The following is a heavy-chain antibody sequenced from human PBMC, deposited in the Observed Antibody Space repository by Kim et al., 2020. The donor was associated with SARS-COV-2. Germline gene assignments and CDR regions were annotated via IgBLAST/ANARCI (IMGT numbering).Heavy chain of an antibody. CDR2: ISWNSGSI. CDR3: AKMGPDSSGSRYWYFDL. V-gene: IGHV3-9*01. D-gene: IGHD3-22*01. J-gene: IGHJ2*01. CDR1: GFTFDDYA. Sequence: GGSLRLSCAASGFTFDDYAMHWVRQAPGKGLEWVSGISWNSGSIGYADSVKGRFTISRDNAKNSLYLQMNSLRAEDTALYYCAKMGPDSSGSRYWYFDL.